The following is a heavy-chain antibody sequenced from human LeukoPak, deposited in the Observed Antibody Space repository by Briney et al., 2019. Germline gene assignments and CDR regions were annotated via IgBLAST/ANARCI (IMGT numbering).Heavy chain of an antibody. Sequence: PSETLSLTCTVSGDCISSGGFYWGWIRQPAGKGLEWIGRIYNSRSTNYNPSLRRRVTISVDTSKNQFSLKLNSVTAADTAVYYCARDYDDFFDYWGQGTLVTVSS. D-gene: IGHD5-12*01. CDR3: ARDYDDFFDY. CDR1: GDCISSGGFY. J-gene: IGHJ4*02. V-gene: IGHV4-61*02. CDR2: IYNSRST.